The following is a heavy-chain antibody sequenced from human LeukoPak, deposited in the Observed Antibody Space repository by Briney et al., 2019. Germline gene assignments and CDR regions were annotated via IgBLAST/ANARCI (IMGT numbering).Heavy chain of an antibody. CDR3: ARGGSYLSAFDI. D-gene: IGHD1-26*01. CDR1: GFIFSSYA. Sequence: PGGSLRLFCAASGFIFSSYAMSWVRQAPGKGLEWVSAISGSGGSTFYADSVKGRFTIPRDNSKNTLYLQMNSLRAEDTAVYYCARGGSYLSAFDIWGQGTMVTVSS. CDR2: ISGSGGST. J-gene: IGHJ3*02. V-gene: IGHV3-23*01.